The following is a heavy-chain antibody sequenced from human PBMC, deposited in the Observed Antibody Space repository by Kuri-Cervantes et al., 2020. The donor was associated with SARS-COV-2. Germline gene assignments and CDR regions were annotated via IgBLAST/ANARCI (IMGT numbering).Heavy chain of an antibody. D-gene: IGHD1-20*01. Sequence: ESLKISCAVYGGSFSGYYWSWIRQPPGKGLEWIGSIYHSGSTYYNPSLKSRVTISVDTSKNQFSLKLSSVTAADTAVYYCASRSASLTELYYFDYWGQGTLVTVSS. CDR2: IYHSGST. CDR1: GGSFSGYY. CDR3: ASRSASLTELYYFDY. J-gene: IGHJ4*02. V-gene: IGHV4-34*01.